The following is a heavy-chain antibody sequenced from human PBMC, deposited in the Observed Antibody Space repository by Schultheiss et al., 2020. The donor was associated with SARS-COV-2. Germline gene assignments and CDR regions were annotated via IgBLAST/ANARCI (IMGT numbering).Heavy chain of an antibody. V-gene: IGHV1-3*01. D-gene: IGHD4-17*01. CDR1: GYTFTSYG. CDR2: INAGNGNT. J-gene: IGHJ2*01. Sequence: ASVKVSCKASGYTFTSYGISWVRQAPGQRLEWMGWINAGNGNTKYSQKFQGRVTITRDTSASTVYMELSSLRAEDTAVYYCAKDYGDYYWYFDLWGRGTLVTVSS. CDR3: AKDYGDYYWYFDL.